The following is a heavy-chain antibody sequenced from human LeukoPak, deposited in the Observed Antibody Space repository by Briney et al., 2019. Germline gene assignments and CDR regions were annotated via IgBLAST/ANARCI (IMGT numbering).Heavy chain of an antibody. V-gene: IGHV3-23*01. CDR3: ARRAGAYSHPYDY. Sequence: GSLRLSCAASGFTFSSYGMSWVRQAPGKGLEWVSAISGSGGSAYYADSVKGRFTISRDNSKNTLYLQMNSLRAEDTAVYYCARRAGAYSHPYDYWGQGTLVTVSS. CDR1: GFTFSSYG. J-gene: IGHJ4*02. D-gene: IGHD4/OR15-4a*01. CDR2: ISGSGGSA.